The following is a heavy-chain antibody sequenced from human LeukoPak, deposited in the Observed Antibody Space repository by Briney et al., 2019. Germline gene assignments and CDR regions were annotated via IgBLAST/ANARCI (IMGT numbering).Heavy chain of an antibody. V-gene: IGHV3-23*01. J-gene: IGHJ2*01. CDR1: GFTFSSYA. Sequence: GGSLRLSCAASGFTFSSYAMSWVRQAPGKGLEWVSAISGSGGSTYYADSVKGRFTISRDNSKNMLYLQMNSLRAEDTAVYYCAKRIVGAPGVFDLWGRGTLVTVSS. D-gene: IGHD1-26*01. CDR2: ISGSGGST. CDR3: AKRIVGAPGVFDL.